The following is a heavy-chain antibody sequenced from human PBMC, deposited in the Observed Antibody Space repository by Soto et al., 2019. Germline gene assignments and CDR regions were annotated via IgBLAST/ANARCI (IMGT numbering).Heavy chain of an antibody. CDR3: ARDRGGYCNSGSCPWYFDL. D-gene: IGHD2-15*01. V-gene: IGHV3-66*01. CDR1: GFTVSSNY. Sequence: EVQLVESGGGLVQPGGSLRLSCVASGFTVSSNYMSWVRQAPGKGLEWVSVIYSDGKTYYADSVKGRFSISRDNSKNTLFLQMNSLGAEDTAVYYCARDRGGYCNSGSCPWYFDLWGRGTLVTVSS. J-gene: IGHJ2*01. CDR2: IYSDGKT.